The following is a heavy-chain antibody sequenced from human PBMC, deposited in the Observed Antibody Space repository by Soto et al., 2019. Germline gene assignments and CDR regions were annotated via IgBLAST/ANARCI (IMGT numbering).Heavy chain of an antibody. V-gene: IGHV3-7*05. CDR2: IKQDGSEK. CDR1: GFTFSYYW. CDR3: ARDDRYSSDY. J-gene: IGHJ4*02. Sequence: GGSLRLSCAASGFTFSYYWMSWVRQAPGKGLEWVANIKQDGSEKYYVDSVKGRFTISRVNAKNSLYLQMNSLRAEDTAVYYCARDDRYSSDYWGQGTLVTVSS. D-gene: IGHD5-18*01.